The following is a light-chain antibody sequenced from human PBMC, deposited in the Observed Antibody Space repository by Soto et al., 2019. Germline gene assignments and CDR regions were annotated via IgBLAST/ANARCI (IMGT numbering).Light chain of an antibody. CDR3: ATWVSSLSVSVV. CDR1: SSNIGNNY. V-gene: IGLV1-51*02. Sequence: QSVLTQPPSVSAAPGQKVTISCSGSSSNIGNNYVSWYQQLPGTAPKLLIYENNKRPSGIPDRFSGSKSGTSATLGITGLQTGDEADYYCATWVSSLSVSVVFGGGTKVTVL. J-gene: IGLJ2*01. CDR2: ENN.